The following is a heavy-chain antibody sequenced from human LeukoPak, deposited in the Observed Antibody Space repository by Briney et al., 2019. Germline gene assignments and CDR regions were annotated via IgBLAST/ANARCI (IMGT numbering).Heavy chain of an antibody. D-gene: IGHD3-10*01. J-gene: IGHJ4*02. Sequence: KPSETLSLTCTVSGGSISSYHWSWIRQPPGKGLEWIGHIYYSGSTHYNPSLKSRVTISVDTSKNQFSLKLSSVTAADTAVYYCARHVGNSGSGSYLTYFDYWGQGTLVTVSS. V-gene: IGHV4-59*08. CDR2: IYYSGST. CDR1: GGSISSYH. CDR3: ARHVGNSGSGSYLTYFDY.